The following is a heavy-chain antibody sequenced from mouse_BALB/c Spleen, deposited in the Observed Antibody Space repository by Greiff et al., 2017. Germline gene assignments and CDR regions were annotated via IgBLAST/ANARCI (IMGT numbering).Heavy chain of an antibody. D-gene: IGHD1-1*01. Sequence: EVQLQQSGAELVKPGASVKLSCTASGYNITDTCMHWVKQRTEQGLEWIGRIDPENGNTKYNPKFQGKATITADTSSNTAYLQLSSLTSGDTADYDCANGIAYWGQGTLVTVSA. CDR1: GYNITDTC. CDR2: IDPENGNT. V-gene: IGHV14-3*02. CDR3: ANGIAY. J-gene: IGHJ3*01.